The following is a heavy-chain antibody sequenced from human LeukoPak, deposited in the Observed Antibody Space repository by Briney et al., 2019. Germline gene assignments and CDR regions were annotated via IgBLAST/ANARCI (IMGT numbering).Heavy chain of an antibody. CDR3: ASPSIVATTLFDY. CDR1: GFTFSSYS. D-gene: IGHD5-12*01. V-gene: IGHV3-48*01. Sequence: GGSLRLSCAASGFTFSSYSMNWVRQAPGKGLEWVSYIGSSSTIYYADSVKGRFTISRDNAKNSLYLQMNSLRAEDTAVYYCASPSIVATTLFDYWGQGTLVTVSS. CDR2: IGSSSTI. J-gene: IGHJ4*02.